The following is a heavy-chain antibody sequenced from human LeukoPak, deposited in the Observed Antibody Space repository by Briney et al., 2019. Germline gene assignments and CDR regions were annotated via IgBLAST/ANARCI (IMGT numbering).Heavy chain of an antibody. CDR3: AVRGYSSSSGSNWFDP. J-gene: IGHJ5*02. D-gene: IGHD6-6*01. CDR2: IYWNDDK. Sequence: SGPTLVKPTQTLTLTCTFSGFSLSTSGVGVGWIRQPPGKALEWLAPIYWNDDKRYSPFLKSRVTITKDTSKNQVVLTMTNMDPVDTATYYCAVRGYSSSSGSNWFDPWGQGTLVTVSS. CDR1: GFSLSTSGVG. V-gene: IGHV2-5*01.